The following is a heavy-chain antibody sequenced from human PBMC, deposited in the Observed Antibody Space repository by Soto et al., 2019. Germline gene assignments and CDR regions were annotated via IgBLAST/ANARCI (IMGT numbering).Heavy chain of an antibody. D-gene: IGHD2-15*01. CDR3: AHSATVSDAFDI. CDR2: IYWDDDK. V-gene: IGHV2-5*02. CDR1: GFSLRISGVG. Sequence: QITLKESGPTLVKPTQTLTLTCTFSGFSLRISGVGVGWIRQPPGKALEWLALIYWDDDKRYSPSLKSRLTITKDNSKNQVVLKMTNMDPVDTATYYCAHSATVSDAFDIWGQGTMVTVSS. J-gene: IGHJ3*02.